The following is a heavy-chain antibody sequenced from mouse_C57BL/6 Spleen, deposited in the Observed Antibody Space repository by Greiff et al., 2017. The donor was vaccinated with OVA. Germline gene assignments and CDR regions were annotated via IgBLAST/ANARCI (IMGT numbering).Heavy chain of an antibody. Sequence: QVTLKVCGPGILQPSQTLSLTCSFSGFSLSTFGMGVGWIRQPSGKGLEWLAHIWWDDDKYYNPALKSRLTISKDTSKNQVFLKIANVDTADTATYYCARFPYYGSSDYAMDYWGQGTSVTVSS. D-gene: IGHD1-1*01. CDR3: ARFPYYGSSDYAMDY. V-gene: IGHV8-8*01. CDR2: IWWDDDK. J-gene: IGHJ4*01. CDR1: GFSLSTFGMG.